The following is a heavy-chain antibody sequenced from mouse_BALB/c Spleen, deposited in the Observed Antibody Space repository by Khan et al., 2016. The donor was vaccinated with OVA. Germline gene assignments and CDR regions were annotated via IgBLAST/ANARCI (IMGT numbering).Heavy chain of an antibody. CDR2: ILPGSGSR. Sequence: QVRLQHSGAELMKPGASVKISCKATGYTFSGYWLEWVKQRPGHGLEWIGEILPGSGSRNYNEKFKGKATFTADISSKTTYMQLSSLTSEDSAVYYCARVNYGSRDYFDYWGQGTTLTVSS. V-gene: IGHV1-9*01. D-gene: IGHD1-1*01. CDR1: GYTFSGYW. CDR3: ARVNYGSRDYFDY. J-gene: IGHJ2*01.